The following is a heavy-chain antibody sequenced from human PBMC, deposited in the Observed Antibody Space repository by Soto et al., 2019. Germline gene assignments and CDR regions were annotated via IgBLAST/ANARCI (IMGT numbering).Heavy chain of an antibody. Sequence: ASVKVSCKASGYTFSSYYIHWVRQAPGQGLEWMGWINPNSGSTNYAQKFQGWVTMTRDTSISTAYMELSRLRSDDTAVYYCARGGVSTVTTSWYFDLWGRGTLVTVPS. J-gene: IGHJ2*01. V-gene: IGHV1-2*04. CDR2: INPNSGST. CDR3: ARGGVSTVTTSWYFDL. D-gene: IGHD4-17*01. CDR1: GYTFSSYY.